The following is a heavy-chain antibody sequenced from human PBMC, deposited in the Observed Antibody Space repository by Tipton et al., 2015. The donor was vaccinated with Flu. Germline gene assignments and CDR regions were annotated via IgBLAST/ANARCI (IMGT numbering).Heavy chain of an antibody. CDR2: ISAYTDNR. CDR1: GYTFTTYG. D-gene: IGHD2-2*01. CDR3: ARDMPQGVVVIPPAKRFDF. J-gene: IGHJ4*02. V-gene: IGHV1-18*01. Sequence: QLVQSGAELKKPGASVKVSCQTSGYTFTTYGFSWVRQAPGQGLEWMGWISAYTDNRNYAQRFQGRVTMTTDTSTNTAFMELRSLTSDDTAVYYCARDMPQGVVVIPPAKRFDFWGQGTLVTVSS.